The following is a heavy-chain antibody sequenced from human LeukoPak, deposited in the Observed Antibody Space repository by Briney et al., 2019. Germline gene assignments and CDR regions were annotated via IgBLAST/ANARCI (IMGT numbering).Heavy chain of an antibody. CDR3: ARATYYYGSGTYFDY. CDR2: ISSSGSTI. V-gene: IGHV3-11*04. Sequence: GGSLRLSCAASGFTFSDYYMSWIRQAPGKGLEWVSYISSSGSTIYYADSVNGRFTISRDNAKNSLYLQMNSLRAEDTAVYYCARATYYYGSGTYFDYWGQGTLVTVSS. CDR1: GFTFSDYY. D-gene: IGHD3-10*01. J-gene: IGHJ4*02.